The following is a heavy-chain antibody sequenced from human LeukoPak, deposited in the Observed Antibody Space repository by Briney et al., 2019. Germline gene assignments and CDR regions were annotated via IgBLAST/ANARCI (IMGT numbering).Heavy chain of an antibody. CDR1: GFTFSNYA. CDR3: DGADY. V-gene: IGHV3-23*01. CDR2: INDSGGRT. Sequence: PGGSLRLSCAASGFTFSNYAMGWVRQAPGKGLEGVSTINDSGGRTHYADSVKGRFTISRDNSKNTLYLQMKSLRAEDTAVYYCDGADYWGQGTLVTVSS. J-gene: IGHJ4*02.